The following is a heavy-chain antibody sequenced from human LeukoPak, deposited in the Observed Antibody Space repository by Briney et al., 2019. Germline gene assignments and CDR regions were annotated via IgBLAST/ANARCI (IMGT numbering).Heavy chain of an antibody. CDR2: IKQDGSEK. CDR1: GFTFSSYW. CDR3: ARDDTEYSGSLYYYYGMDV. Sequence: GGSLRLSCAASGFTFSSYWMSWVRQAPGKGLEWVVNIKQDGSEKYYVDSVKGRFTISRDNAKNSLYLQMNSLRAEDTAVYYCARDDTEYSGSLYYYYGMDVWGQGTTVTVSS. D-gene: IGHD1-26*01. V-gene: IGHV3-7*01. J-gene: IGHJ6*02.